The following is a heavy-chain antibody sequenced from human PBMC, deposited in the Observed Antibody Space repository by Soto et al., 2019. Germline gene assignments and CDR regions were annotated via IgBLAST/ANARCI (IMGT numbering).Heavy chain of an antibody. CDR2: IIPIFGTA. CDR1: GGTFSSYA. J-gene: IGHJ6*02. CDR3: ARSDGYNDAISLYYYGMDV. D-gene: IGHD5-12*01. V-gene: IGHV1-69*12. Sequence: QVQLVQSGAEVKKPGSSVKVSCKASGGTFSSYAISWVRQAPGQGLEWMGGIIPIFGTANYAQKFQGRVTINGDESTSTAYMELRSVRSEDTVVYYCARSDGYNDAISLYYYGMDVWGQGTTVTVSS.